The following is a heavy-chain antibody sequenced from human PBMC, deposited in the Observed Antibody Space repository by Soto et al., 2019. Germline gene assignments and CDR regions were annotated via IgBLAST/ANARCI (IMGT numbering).Heavy chain of an antibody. Sequence: GGSLSLSCAASGFTFSTYAMSWVRQAPGKGLEWLSAISGSGSSKYYANSVKGRFTISRDTSKTTLYLQMNNLRVEDTAVYYCAKDSLGPVHTAVWFGELSNWGQGTLVTVSS. D-gene: IGHD3-10*01. CDR2: ISGSGSSK. V-gene: IGHV3-23*01. CDR1: GFTFSTYA. J-gene: IGHJ4*02. CDR3: AKDSLGPVHTAVWFGELSN.